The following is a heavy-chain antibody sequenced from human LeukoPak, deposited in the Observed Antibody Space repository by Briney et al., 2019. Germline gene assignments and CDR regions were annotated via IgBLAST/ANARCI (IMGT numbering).Heavy chain of an antibody. J-gene: IGHJ4*02. V-gene: IGHV3-23*01. CDR1: GFTFSSYA. Sequence: GGSLRLSCAASGFTFSSYAMTWVRQAPGKGLEWVSAISGSGGTTYYADSVKGRFTISRDNSKNTLYMRMNSLRAEDTAVYYCAKGRASSGWYSPIDYWGQGTLVTVSS. D-gene: IGHD6-19*01. CDR2: ISGSGGTT. CDR3: AKGRASSGWYSPIDY.